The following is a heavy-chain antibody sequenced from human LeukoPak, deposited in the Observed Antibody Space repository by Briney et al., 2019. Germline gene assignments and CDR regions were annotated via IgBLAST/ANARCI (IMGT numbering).Heavy chain of an antibody. J-gene: IGHJ4*02. CDR3: AKVRGTYSSGFFFDS. D-gene: IGHD6-19*01. CDR2: ISWNSGYI. V-gene: IGHV3-9*01. Sequence: GGSLRLSCAASGFTFNDYAMHWVRQPPGEGLEWLSIISWNSGYIGYADSVKGRFTVSRDNTEDSVYLQMNSLRPEDTAFYFCAKVRGTYSSGFFFDSWGQGTLVTVSS. CDR1: GFTFNDYA.